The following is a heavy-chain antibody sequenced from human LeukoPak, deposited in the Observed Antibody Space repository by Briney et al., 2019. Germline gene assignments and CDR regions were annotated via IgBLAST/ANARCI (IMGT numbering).Heavy chain of an antibody. J-gene: IGHJ4*02. CDR3: ARVNINNWHSCDY. CDR1: GGSVSSNNW. V-gene: IGHV4-4*02. Sequence: SETLSLTCAVSGGSVSSNNWWGWVRQPPGKGLEWIGEIYHSGSPNYNPSLKSRVTISVDKSRNHFSLNLSSVTAADTAVYYCARVNINNWHSCDYWGQGTLVTVSS. D-gene: IGHD1-1*01. CDR2: IYHSGSP.